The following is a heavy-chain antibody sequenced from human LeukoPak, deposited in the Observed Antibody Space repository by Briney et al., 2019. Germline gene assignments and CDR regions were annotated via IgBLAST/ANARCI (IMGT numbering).Heavy chain of an antibody. Sequence: SETLSLTCTVSGGSISSSSYYWGWIRQPPGKGLEWIGSIYYSGSTYYNPSLKSRVTISVDTSKNQFSLKLSSVTAADTAVYYCASLSKASDSYPIYYYYYMDVWGKGTTVTVSS. CDR2: IYYSGST. V-gene: IGHV4-39*01. D-gene: IGHD2-21*02. CDR1: GGSISSSSYY. CDR3: ASLSKASDSYPIYYYYYMDV. J-gene: IGHJ6*03.